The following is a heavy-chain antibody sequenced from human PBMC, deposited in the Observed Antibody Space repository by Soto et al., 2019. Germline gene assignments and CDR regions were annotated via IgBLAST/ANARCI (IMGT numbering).Heavy chain of an antibody. CDR3: ARVSSEIHAPPLLYFDY. V-gene: IGHV1-8*01. CDR2: MNPNSGNT. D-gene: IGHD2-15*01. CDR1: GYTFTSYD. Sequence: GASVKVSCKASGYTFTSYDINWVRQATGQGLEWMGWMNPNSGNTGYAQKFQGRVTMTRNTSISTAYMELSSLKASDTAMYYCARVSSEIHAPPLLYFDYWGQGTLVTVFS. J-gene: IGHJ4*02.